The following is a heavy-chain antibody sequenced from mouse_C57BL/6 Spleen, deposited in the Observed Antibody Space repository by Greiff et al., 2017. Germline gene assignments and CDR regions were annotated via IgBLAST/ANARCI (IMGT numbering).Heavy chain of an antibody. CDR3: AREGLGSGYFDY. CDR2: INPSNGGT. CDR1: GYTFTSYW. J-gene: IGHJ2*01. Sequence: QVQLQQPGTELVKPGASVKLSCKASGYTFTSYWMHWVKQRPGQGLEWIGNINPSNGGTNYNEQFKSKATLTVDKSSSTAYMQLSSLTSEDSAVYYCAREGLGSGYFDYWGQGTTLTVSS. V-gene: IGHV1-53*01. D-gene: IGHD3-2*02.